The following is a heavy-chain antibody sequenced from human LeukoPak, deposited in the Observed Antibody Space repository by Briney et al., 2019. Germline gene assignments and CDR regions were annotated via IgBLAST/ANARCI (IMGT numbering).Heavy chain of an antibody. D-gene: IGHD2-15*01. CDR2: ILYSGST. Sequence: SETLSLTCAVSGGSMSRYYWSWIRQPPGKGLEWVGYILYSGSTNYNPSLESRVTISVDTSKNQFSLKLSSVTAADTAVYYCARTLDCTSSSCSYGMDVWGQGTTVTVPS. CDR1: GGSMSRYY. V-gene: IGHV4-59*08. J-gene: IGHJ6*02. CDR3: ARTLDCTSSSCSYGMDV.